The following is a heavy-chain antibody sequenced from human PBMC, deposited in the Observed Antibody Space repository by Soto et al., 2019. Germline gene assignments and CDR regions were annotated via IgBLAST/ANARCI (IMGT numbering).Heavy chain of an antibody. CDR2: IYYSGST. J-gene: IGHJ4*02. Sequence: QVQLQESGPGLVKPSQTLSLTCTVSGGSISSGGYYWSWIRQHLGKGLEWLGYIYYSGSTYYNPSRKSRVTISLDTSKSQFSLKLRSVTAADTAMYYWARLSSGERLNLDYWGQGTLVTVSS. CDR3: ARLSSGERLNLDY. V-gene: IGHV4-31*03. CDR1: GGSISSGGYY. D-gene: IGHD3-10*02.